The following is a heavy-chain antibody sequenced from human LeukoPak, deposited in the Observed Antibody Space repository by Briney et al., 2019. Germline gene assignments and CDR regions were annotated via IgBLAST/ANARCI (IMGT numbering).Heavy chain of an antibody. CDR2: IKQDGSEK. D-gene: IGHD3-22*01. CDR3: ARFLYYDRYFDY. J-gene: IGHJ4*02. Sequence: GGSLRLSCAASGFTFTSYAMNWVRQAPGKGLEWVANIKQDGSEKYYVDSVKGRFTISRDNAKNSLYLQMNSLRAEDTAVYYCARFLYYDRYFDYWGQGTLVTVSS. V-gene: IGHV3-7*01. CDR1: GFTFTSYA.